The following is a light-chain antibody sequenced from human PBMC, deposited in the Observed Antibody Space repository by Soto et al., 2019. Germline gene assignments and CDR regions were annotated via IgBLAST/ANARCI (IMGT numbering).Light chain of an antibody. CDR3: QQYNYWPRT. Sequence: EIVMTQSPATLSVSPGERATLSCRVTQSVSSNLAWYQQKPGQAPRLLIYDASTRATGIPARFSGSGSGTEFTLTISNLQSEDFAVYYCQQYNYWPRTFGQGTKVE. J-gene: IGKJ1*01. CDR1: QSVSSN. CDR2: DAS. V-gene: IGKV3-15*01.